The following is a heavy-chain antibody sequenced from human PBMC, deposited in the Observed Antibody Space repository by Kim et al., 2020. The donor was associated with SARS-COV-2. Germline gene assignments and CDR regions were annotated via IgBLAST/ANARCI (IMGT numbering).Heavy chain of an antibody. CDR1: GFTFSSYA. CDR2: VSGSGRST. V-gene: IGHV3-23*01. D-gene: IGHD1-1*01. Sequence: GGSLRLSCAAPGFTFSSYAMSWVRQAPGKGPEWVAFVSGSGRSTYHADSVKGRFAISRDNSKKTLYLQMNSLRAEDTALYYCAKGSSNNWSCFDYWGQGTLVTVSS. CDR3: AKGSSNNWSCFDY. J-gene: IGHJ4*02.